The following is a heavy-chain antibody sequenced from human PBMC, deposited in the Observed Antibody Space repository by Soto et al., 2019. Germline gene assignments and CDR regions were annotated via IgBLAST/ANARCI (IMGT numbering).Heavy chain of an antibody. J-gene: IGHJ5*02. V-gene: IGHV4-31*03. Sequence: SMSLKCTVSVGSSSSGGYYWSWILQHPGKGLEWIGYIYYSGSTNYNPSLKSRVTISVDTSKNQFSLKLSSVTAADTAVYYCARRDCYYDSSGYYYLNWFDPWGRRILVTISS. CDR2: IYYSGST. D-gene: IGHD3-22*01. CDR3: ARRDCYYDSSGYYYLNWFDP. CDR1: VGSSSSGGYY.